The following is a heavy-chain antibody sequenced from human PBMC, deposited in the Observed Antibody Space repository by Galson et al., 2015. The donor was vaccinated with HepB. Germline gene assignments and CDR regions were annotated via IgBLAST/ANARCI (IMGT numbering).Heavy chain of an antibody. CDR1: GFTFSSYW. CDR2: IKQDGSEK. V-gene: IGHV3-7*03. D-gene: IGHD3-22*01. CDR3: ASILIVAVYYDSSGYYSNDAFDN. J-gene: IGHJ3*02. Sequence: SLRLSCAASGFTFSSYWMSWVRQAPGKGLEWVANIKQDGSEKYYVDSVKGRFTISRDNAKNSLYLQMNSLRAEDTAVYYCASILIVAVYYDSSGYYSNDAFDNWGQGTMVTVSS.